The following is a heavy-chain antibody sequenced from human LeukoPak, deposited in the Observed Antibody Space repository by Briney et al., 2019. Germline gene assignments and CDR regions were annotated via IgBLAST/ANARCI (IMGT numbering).Heavy chain of an antibody. V-gene: IGHV4-39*07. CDR2: VFYNGAT. J-gene: IGHJ4*02. CDR1: GGSISSSIYY. Sequence: SETLSLTCIVSGGSISSSIYYWAWVRQPPGRGLEWIGTVFYNGATQYSPSLRSRVTISVDTSKNQFSLKLSSVTAADTAVYYCARPYPRGYSYGGRYFDYWGQGTLVTVSS. CDR3: ARPYPRGYSYGGRYFDY. D-gene: IGHD5-18*01.